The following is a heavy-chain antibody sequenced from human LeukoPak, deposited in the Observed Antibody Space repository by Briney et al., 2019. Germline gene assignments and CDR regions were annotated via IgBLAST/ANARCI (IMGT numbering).Heavy chain of an antibody. CDR2: FSASAGST. Sequence: GGSLRLSCAASGFTFSTYSMTWVRQAPGKGLEWVSAFSASAGSTHYADSVKGRFTISRDNSKNTLYLQMDSLRSEDTAVYYCAKGGQTFDYWGQGTLVTASS. D-gene: IGHD3/OR15-3a*01. V-gene: IGHV3-23*01. CDR3: AKGGQTFDY. CDR1: GFTFSTYS. J-gene: IGHJ4*02.